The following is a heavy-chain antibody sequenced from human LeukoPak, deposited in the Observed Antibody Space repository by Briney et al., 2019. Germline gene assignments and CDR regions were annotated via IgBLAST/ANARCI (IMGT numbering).Heavy chain of an antibody. CDR1: GFTFSSYW. CDR2: INSDGSST. D-gene: IGHD3-3*01. CDR3: ARVRDDFWSGYEDY. V-gene: IGHV3-74*01. Sequence: GGSLRLSCAASGFTFSSYWMHWARHAPGKGLVWVSRINSDGSSTSYADSVKGRFTISRDNAKNTLYLQMNSLRAEDTAVYYCARVRDDFWSGYEDYWGQGTLVTVSS. J-gene: IGHJ4*02.